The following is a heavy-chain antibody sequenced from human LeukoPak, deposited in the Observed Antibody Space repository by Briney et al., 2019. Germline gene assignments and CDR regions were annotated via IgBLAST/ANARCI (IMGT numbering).Heavy chain of an antibody. J-gene: IGHJ4*02. CDR2: INSDGSST. CDR3: TRDYSYAPDY. CDR1: GFTFSNSW. Sequence: GGSLRLSCAASGFTFSNSWMHWARQAPGKGLVWVSHINSDGSSTTYADSVKGRFTISRDNAKNTVYLQMNSLRAEDTAVYYCTRDYSYAPDYWGQGTLVTVSS. V-gene: IGHV3-74*01. D-gene: IGHD3-16*01.